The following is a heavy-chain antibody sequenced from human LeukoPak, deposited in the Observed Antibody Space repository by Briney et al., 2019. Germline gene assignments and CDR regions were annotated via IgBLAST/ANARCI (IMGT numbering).Heavy chain of an antibody. D-gene: IGHD2-8*01. CDR1: GYSLSELS. CDR2: FDPENGEE. V-gene: IGHV1-24*01. CDR3: AAGGVYDLLDN. J-gene: IGHJ4*02. Sequence: ASVKVSCKVSGYSLSELSMHWVRQAPGKGLEWMGGFDPENGEEVYAQKFQGRVTMTEDTSTDTSYMELNSLKSEDTAVYYCAAGGVYDLLDNWGQGTLVTVSS.